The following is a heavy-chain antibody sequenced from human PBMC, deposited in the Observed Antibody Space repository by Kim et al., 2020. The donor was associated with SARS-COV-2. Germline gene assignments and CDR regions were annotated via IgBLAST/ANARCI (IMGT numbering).Heavy chain of an antibody. CDR2: SSYI. J-gene: IGHJ6*02. CDR3: ASDGWMDV. Sequence: SSYIYYADSRQGRFTISRDNAKNSLYLQMNSLRAEDTAVYYCASDGWMDVWGQGTTVTVSS. D-gene: IGHD3-10*01. V-gene: IGHV3-21*01.